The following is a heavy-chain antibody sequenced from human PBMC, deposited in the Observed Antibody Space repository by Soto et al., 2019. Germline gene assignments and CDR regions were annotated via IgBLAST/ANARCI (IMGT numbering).Heavy chain of an antibody. V-gene: IGHV1-69*01. J-gene: IGHJ4*02. Sequence: QVHLVQSGAEVTKAGSSVKVPCKASGGTFSSHAFSWVRQAPGQGLEWVGGIIPIFETANYAQEFQGRVTISADESTNTVILALNNLRSDDTAIYFCAIGDRSSWIGNHWGPGTQVTVS. CDR2: IIPIFETA. CDR3: AIGDRSSWIGNH. CDR1: GGTFSSHA. D-gene: IGHD6-6*01.